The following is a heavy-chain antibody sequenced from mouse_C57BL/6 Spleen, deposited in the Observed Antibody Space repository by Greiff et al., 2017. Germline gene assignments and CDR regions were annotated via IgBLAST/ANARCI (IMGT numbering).Heavy chain of an antibody. J-gene: IGHJ2*01. CDR3: ARNPMVTTRGYFDY. Sequence: EVKLQESGPELVKPGASVKISCKASGYSFTDYNMNWVKQSNGKSLEWIGVINPNYGTTSYNQKFKGKATLTVDQSSSTAYMQLNSLTSEDSAVYYCARNPMVTTRGYFDYWGQGTTLTVSS. CDR2: INPNYGTT. V-gene: IGHV1-39*01. D-gene: IGHD2-2*01. CDR1: GYSFTDYN.